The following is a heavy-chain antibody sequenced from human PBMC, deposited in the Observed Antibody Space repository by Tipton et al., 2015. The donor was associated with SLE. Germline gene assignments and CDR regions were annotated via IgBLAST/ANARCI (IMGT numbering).Heavy chain of an antibody. J-gene: IGHJ4*02. Sequence: LRLSCTVSGGSITSHYWSWIRQPPGKGLEWIGYVDYIGSTNYNPSLKSRVTISIDTSKNQFSLKLRSVTAADTAVYYCAGDVADSDSTGIPGDFWGQGTLVTVSS. CDR1: GGSITSHY. D-gene: IGHD2-8*02. V-gene: IGHV4-59*11. CDR3: AGDVADSDSTGIPGDF. CDR2: VDYIGST.